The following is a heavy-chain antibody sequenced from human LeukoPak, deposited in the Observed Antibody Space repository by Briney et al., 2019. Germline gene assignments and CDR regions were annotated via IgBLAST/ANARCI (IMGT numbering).Heavy chain of an antibody. Sequence: ASVKVSCKASGYTFTSYGISWVRQAPGQGLEWMGWISAYNGNTNYAQKLQGRVTMTTDTSTSTAYMELRSLRSDDTAVYYCARGRWEPPYYYYYMDVWGKGTTVTVSS. CDR1: GYTFTSYG. D-gene: IGHD1-26*01. J-gene: IGHJ6*03. CDR2: ISAYNGNT. CDR3: ARGRWEPPYYYYYMDV. V-gene: IGHV1-18*01.